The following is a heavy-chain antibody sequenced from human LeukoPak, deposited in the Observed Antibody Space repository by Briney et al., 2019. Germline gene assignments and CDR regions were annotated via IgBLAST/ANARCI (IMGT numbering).Heavy chain of an antibody. CDR3: ARGATRSGWYYFDY. V-gene: IGHV3-21*01. D-gene: IGHD6-19*01. CDR2: ISSSSSYI. J-gene: IGHJ4*02. Sequence: SGGSLRLSCAASGFTFSSYSMTWVRQAPGKGLKWVSSISSSSSYIYYADSVKGRFTISRDNAKNSLYLQMNSLRAEDTAVYYCARGATRSGWYYFDYWGQGTLVTVSS. CDR1: GFTFSSYS.